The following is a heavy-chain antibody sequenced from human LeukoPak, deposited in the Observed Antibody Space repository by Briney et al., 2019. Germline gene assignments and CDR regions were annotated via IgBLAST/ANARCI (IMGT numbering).Heavy chain of an antibody. CDR3: ARWYSSGWYSDY. D-gene: IGHD6-19*01. J-gene: IGHJ4*02. CDR2: VSGTSEYI. Sequence: SGGSLRLSCAASGFSFSTYSMIWVRHAPGKGLECVSSVSGTSEYIYYADSVRGRFTISRDNAKNTVYMQINSLRAEDTAVYYCARWYSSGWYSDYWGQGTLVTVSS. CDR1: GFSFSTYS. V-gene: IGHV3-21*06.